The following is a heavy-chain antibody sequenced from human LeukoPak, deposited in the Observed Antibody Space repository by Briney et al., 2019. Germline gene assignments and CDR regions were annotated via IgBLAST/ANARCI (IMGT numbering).Heavy chain of an antibody. V-gene: IGHV3-7*05. CDR1: GLTFSSFW. CDR2: IKQDGSDK. CDR3: VRGGATFEN. Sequence: GGSLRLSCAASGLTFSSFWMSCVRQAPGKGLEWVANIKQDGSDKYYVDSVKGRFTISRDNAKNSLYLQMNSLRAEDTAVYYCVRGGATFENWGQGTLVTVSS. J-gene: IGHJ4*02. D-gene: IGHD1-26*01.